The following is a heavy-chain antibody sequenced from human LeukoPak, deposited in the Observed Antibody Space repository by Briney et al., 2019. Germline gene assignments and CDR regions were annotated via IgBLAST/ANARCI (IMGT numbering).Heavy chain of an antibody. D-gene: IGHD4/OR15-4a*01. J-gene: IGHJ4*02. V-gene: IGHV4-59*08. Sequence: PSETLSLTCTASGASFEHVFCSWLRQPPGKVLEWIRYVYYSGTTDYNPSLKSRLTITADTSTNQFSLRLTSVTAADTALYYCASHRRSHGAEYWGQGTLVTVSS. CDR3: ASHRRSHGAEY. CDR1: GASFEHVF. CDR2: VYYSGTT.